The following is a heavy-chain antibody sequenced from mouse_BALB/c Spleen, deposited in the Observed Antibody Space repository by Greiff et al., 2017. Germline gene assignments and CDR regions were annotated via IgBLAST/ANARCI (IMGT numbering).Heavy chain of an antibody. V-gene: IGHV1-9*01. CDR2: ILPGSGST. D-gene: IGHD1-1*01. Sequence: QVQLQQSGAELMKPGASVKISCKATGYTFSSYWIEWVKQRPGHGLEWIGEILPGSGSTNYNEKFKGKATFTADTSSNTAYMQLSSLTSEDSAVYYCARSGYGSSYSWFAYWGQGTLVTVSA. J-gene: IGHJ3*01. CDR3: ARSGYGSSYSWFAY. CDR1: GYTFSSYW.